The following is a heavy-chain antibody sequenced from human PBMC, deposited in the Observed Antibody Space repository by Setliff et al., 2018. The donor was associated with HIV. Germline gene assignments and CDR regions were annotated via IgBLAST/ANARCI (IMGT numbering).Heavy chain of an antibody. Sequence: GASVKVSCKASGYIFTNYGISWVRQAPGQGLEWMGWITGYNGNTNYAQKFQGRVTMTRDTSISTAFMDLSRLRSDDTAVYYCARDPGYKSSWYGAFDIWGQGTMVTVSS. CDR3: ARDPGYKSSWYGAFDI. D-gene: IGHD6-13*01. J-gene: IGHJ3*02. CDR1: GYIFTNYG. CDR2: ITGYNGNT. V-gene: IGHV1-18*01.